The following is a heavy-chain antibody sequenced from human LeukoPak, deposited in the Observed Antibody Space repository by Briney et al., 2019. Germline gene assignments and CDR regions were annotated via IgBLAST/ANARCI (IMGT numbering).Heavy chain of an antibody. CDR2: INHSGSI. J-gene: IGHJ5*02. CDR1: GGSFSGYY. CDR3: ARLGYCSGGSCYPGWFDP. D-gene: IGHD2-15*01. V-gene: IGHV4-34*01. Sequence: SETLSLTCAVYGGSFSGYYWSWIRQPPGKGLEWIGEINHSGSINYNPSLKSRVTISVDTSKNQFSLKLSSVTAADTAVYYCARLGYCSGGSCYPGWFDPWGQGTLVTVSS.